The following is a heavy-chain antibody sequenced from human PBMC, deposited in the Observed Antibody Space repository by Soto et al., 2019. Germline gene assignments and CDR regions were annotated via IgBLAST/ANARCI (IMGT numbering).Heavy chain of an antibody. CDR1: GGTFSSYA. CDR2: IIPTFGTA. CDR3: ARDQGSSWLYGMDV. J-gene: IGHJ6*02. D-gene: IGHD6-13*01. Sequence: QVQLVQSGAEVKKPGSSVKVSCNASGGTFSSYAISWVRQAPGQGLAWMGGIIPTFGTANYAQTFQGRVTITADESTSTAYMELSSLRSEDTAVYYCARDQGSSWLYGMDVWGQGTTVTVA. V-gene: IGHV1-69*12.